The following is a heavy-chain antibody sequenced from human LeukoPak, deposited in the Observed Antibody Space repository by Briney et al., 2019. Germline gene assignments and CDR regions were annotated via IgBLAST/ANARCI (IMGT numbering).Heavy chain of an antibody. CDR3: ARGGFRSHYANLKYGAFDI. CDR2: IYYSGST. V-gene: IGHV4-59*01. J-gene: IGHJ3*02. CDR1: GGSISSYY. D-gene: IGHD4-17*01. Sequence: PSETLSLTCTVSGGSISSYYWSWIRQPPGRGLEWIGYIYYSGSTNYNPSLKSRVTISVDTSKNQFSLKLSSVTAADTAVYYCARGGFRSHYANLKYGAFDIWGQGTMVTVSS.